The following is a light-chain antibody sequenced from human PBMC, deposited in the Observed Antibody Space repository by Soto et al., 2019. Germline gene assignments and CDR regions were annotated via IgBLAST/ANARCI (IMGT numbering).Light chain of an antibody. Sequence: EIVMTQSPATLSVSPGERATLFCRASQSVSNNLAWYQQKPGQAPRLLIYDTSTRATGIPARFSGSGSGTEFTLTISSLQSEDFAVYYCQQYNNWPPKWTFGQGTKVEIK. V-gene: IGKV3D-15*01. CDR1: QSVSNN. J-gene: IGKJ1*01. CDR3: QQYNNWPPKWT. CDR2: DTS.